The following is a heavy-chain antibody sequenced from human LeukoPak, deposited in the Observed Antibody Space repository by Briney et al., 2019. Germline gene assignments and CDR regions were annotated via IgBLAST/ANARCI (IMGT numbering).Heavy chain of an antibody. CDR1: GGSISSGGYY. V-gene: IGHV4-31*03. D-gene: IGHD5-12*01. J-gene: IGHJ5*02. CDR3: ARFRYSGYVGPPTTNWFDP. CDR2: IYYSGST. Sequence: ASQTLSLTCTVSGGSISSGGYYWSWIRQHPGKGLEWIGYIYYSGSTYYNPSLKSRVTISVDTSKNQFSLKLSSVTAAGTAVYYCARFRYSGYVGPPTTNWFDPWGQGTLVTVSS.